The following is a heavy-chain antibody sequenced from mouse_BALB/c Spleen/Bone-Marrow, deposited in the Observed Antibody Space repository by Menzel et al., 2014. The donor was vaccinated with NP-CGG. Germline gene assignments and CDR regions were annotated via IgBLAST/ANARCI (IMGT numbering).Heavy chain of an antibody. V-gene: IGHV5-12-2*01. Sequence: EVMLVESGGSLVQPGGSLKLSCAASGFTFSSYTMSWVRQTPEKRLEWVAYISNGGGSTYYPDTVKGRFTISRDNAKNTLYLQMSSLKSEDTAMYYCARHYYGSSYWYFDVWGAGTTVTVSS. CDR3: ARHYYGSSYWYFDV. D-gene: IGHD1-1*01. J-gene: IGHJ1*01. CDR2: ISNGGGST. CDR1: GFTFSSYT.